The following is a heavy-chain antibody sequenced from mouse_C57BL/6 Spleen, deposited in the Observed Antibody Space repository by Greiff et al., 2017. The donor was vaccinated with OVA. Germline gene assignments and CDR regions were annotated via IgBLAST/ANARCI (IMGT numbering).Heavy chain of an antibody. V-gene: IGHV5-4*01. CDR2: ISDGGSHT. D-gene: IGHD1-1*01. Sequence: DVHLQQSGGGLVKPGASLKLSCAASGYTFTSYSMYWVRQTPGKRLEWVATISDGGSHTYYPDNVKGRFTISRDNSNNNLYLQMSHLKSEDTAMYDCAREGYYGSSSFAYWGQGTLVTVSA. J-gene: IGHJ3*01. CDR3: AREGYYGSSSFAY. CDR1: GYTFTSYS.